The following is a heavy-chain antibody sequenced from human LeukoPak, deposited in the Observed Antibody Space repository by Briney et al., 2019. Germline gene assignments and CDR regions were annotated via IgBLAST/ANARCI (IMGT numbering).Heavy chain of an antibody. CDR2: FDPEDAKI. D-gene: IGHD3-22*01. CDR3: TSYYYDDNH. Sequence: ASVKVSCKVSGYTLTELSMHWVRQAPGKGLEWMGGFDPEDAKIIYAQKFQGRVTMTEDTSTDTAYMELSSLKSEDTAVYYCTSYYYDDNHWGQGTPVTVSS. J-gene: IGHJ4*02. CDR1: GYTLTELS. V-gene: IGHV1-24*01.